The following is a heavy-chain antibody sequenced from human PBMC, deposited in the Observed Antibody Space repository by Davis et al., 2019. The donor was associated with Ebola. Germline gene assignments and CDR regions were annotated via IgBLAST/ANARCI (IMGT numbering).Heavy chain of an antibody. CDR1: GYTFTSYG. J-gene: IGHJ4*02. CDR3: ARDRHHTIFGVVIVDTLDY. Sequence: ASVKVSCKASGYTFTSYGISWVRQAPGQGLEWMGWISAYNGNTNYAQKFQGRVTMTRDTSTSTVYMELSSLRSEDTAVYYCARDRHHTIFGVVIVDTLDYWGQGTLVTVSS. CDR2: ISAYNGNT. D-gene: IGHD3-3*01. V-gene: IGHV1-18*01.